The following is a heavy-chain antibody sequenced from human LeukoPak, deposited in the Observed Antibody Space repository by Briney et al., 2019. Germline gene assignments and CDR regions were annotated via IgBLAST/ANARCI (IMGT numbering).Heavy chain of an antibody. J-gene: IGHJ4*02. Sequence: GASVRVSCKASGYTFTNYDINWVRQASGQGLEWMGWMNPNSGNTGSAQKFQGRVTMTSNTSISTAYMELSSLRSEDTAVYYCARGGQQLESSHFDYRGQGTLVTVSS. V-gene: IGHV1-8*01. CDR3: ARGGQQLESSHFDY. CDR1: GYTFTNYD. CDR2: MNPNSGNT. D-gene: IGHD6-13*01.